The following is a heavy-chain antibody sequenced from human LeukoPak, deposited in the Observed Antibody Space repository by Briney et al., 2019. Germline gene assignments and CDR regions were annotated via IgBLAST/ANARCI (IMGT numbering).Heavy chain of an antibody. CDR1: GYTFTSYG. CDR3: GRGIVAAGSMSY. J-gene: IGHJ4*02. V-gene: IGHV1-18*01. Sequence: GASVKVSCKASGYTFTSYGIIWVRHAPGQALEWIGWISANNGNTNAAQKLQGRGTMTTDTSTSTAYMELRSMRSDDTAVYYCGRGIVAAGSMSYWGQGTLVTVSS. CDR2: ISANNGNT. D-gene: IGHD6-13*01.